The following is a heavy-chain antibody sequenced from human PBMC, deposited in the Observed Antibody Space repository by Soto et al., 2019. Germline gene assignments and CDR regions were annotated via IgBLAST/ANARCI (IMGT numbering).Heavy chain of an antibody. Sequence: GGSLRLSCAASGFIFSNFAMYWVRRAPGKGLEWVSSIRQSGDRSSYADSAKCRFTISRDNSKNTLYLQMNGLRLDDTAVYYFLTDVPTRLDNSGPGTLLTVSS. V-gene: IGHV3-23*01. D-gene: IGHD3-16*01. CDR2: IRQSGDRS. CDR3: LTDVPTRLDN. CDR1: GFIFSNFA. J-gene: IGHJ1*01.